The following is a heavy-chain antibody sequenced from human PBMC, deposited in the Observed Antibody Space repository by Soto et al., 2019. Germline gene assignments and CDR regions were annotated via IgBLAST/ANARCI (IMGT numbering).Heavy chain of an antibody. V-gene: IGHV3-30-3*01. Sequence: QVQLMESGGGVVQPGRSLELSCAAAGFSFSDYAMQWVRQAPGKGLEWVALISHDGHNKYYADSVMGRFTISRDNSKNTVYLQMNSLRAEGTGGDYGARVRLPGGLNWCDTWGEGTLVTVSS. CDR2: ISHDGHNK. CDR3: ARVRLPGGLNWCDT. CDR1: GFSFSDYA. J-gene: IGHJ5*02. D-gene: IGHD3-16*01.